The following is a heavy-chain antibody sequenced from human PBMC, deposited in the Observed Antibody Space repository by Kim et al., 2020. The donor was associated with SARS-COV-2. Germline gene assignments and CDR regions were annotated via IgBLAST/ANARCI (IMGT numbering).Heavy chain of an antibody. Sequence: RKSRVTISVDTSKNQFSLKLSSVTAADTAVYYCARQFRGIAVAGTGAFDIWGQGTMVTVSS. J-gene: IGHJ3*02. V-gene: IGHV4-39*01. D-gene: IGHD6-19*01. CDR3: ARQFRGIAVAGTGAFDI.